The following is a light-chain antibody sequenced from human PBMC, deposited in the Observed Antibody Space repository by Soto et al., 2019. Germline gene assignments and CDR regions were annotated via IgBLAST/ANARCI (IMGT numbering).Light chain of an antibody. Sequence: EIVLTQSPATLSLSPGERATLSCRASQSVSSYLAWYQQKPGQAPRLLIYDASNRATGIPARFSGSGSGTDFTLTISSLEPEDFEVYYCQQSSNWPLTLGGGTNVDIK. CDR3: QQSSNWPLT. J-gene: IGKJ4*01. CDR2: DAS. CDR1: QSVSSY. V-gene: IGKV3-11*01.